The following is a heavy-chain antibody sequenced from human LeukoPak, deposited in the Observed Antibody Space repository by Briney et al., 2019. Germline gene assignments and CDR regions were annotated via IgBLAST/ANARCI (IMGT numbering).Heavy chain of an antibody. Sequence: SETLSLXCTVSGGSISSGDYYWRWIRQPPGKGLEWIGYIHYSGSTYYNPSLKSRVTISVDTSKNQFSLKLSSVTAADTAVYYCARSLTIFGVVTDWGQGTLVTVSS. V-gene: IGHV4-30-4*08. D-gene: IGHD3-3*01. CDR1: GGSISSGDYY. CDR3: ARSLTIFGVVTD. J-gene: IGHJ4*02. CDR2: IHYSGST.